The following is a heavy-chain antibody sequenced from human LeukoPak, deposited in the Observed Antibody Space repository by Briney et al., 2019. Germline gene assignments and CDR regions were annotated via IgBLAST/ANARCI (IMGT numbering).Heavy chain of an antibody. D-gene: IGHD4-17*01. CDR1: GYTFTGYY. J-gene: IGHJ4*02. CDR2: INPNSGGT. CDR3: ARDNGDYWFDY. Sequence: SVKVSCKASGYTFTGYYMHWVRQAPGQGLEWMGWINPNSGGTNYAQKFQGRVTMTRDTFISTAYMELTRLRSDDTAVYYCARDNGDYWFDYWGQGTLVTVSS. V-gene: IGHV1-2*02.